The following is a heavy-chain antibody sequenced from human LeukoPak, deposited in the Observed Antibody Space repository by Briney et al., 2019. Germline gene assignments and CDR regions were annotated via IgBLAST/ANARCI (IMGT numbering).Heavy chain of an antibody. CDR1: GGTFSSYA. Sequence: SVKVSYKASGGTFSSYAISWVRQAPGQGLEWMGGIIPIFGTANYAQKFQGRVTITADKSTSTAYMELSSLRSEDTAVYYCARVRYSSSWRTFDPWGQGTLVTVSS. V-gene: IGHV1-69*06. CDR3: ARVRYSSSWRTFDP. J-gene: IGHJ5*02. CDR2: IIPIFGTA. D-gene: IGHD6-13*01.